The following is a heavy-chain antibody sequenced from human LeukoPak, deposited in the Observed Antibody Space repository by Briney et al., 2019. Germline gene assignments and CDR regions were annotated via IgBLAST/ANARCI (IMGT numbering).Heavy chain of an antibody. V-gene: IGHV4-38-2*02. CDR3: ARWLHPYYFDS. D-gene: IGHD5-24*01. CDR2: VYHTGST. CDR1: GYSITSDHF. J-gene: IGHJ4*02. Sequence: KSSETLSLTCTVSGYSITSDHFWGWIRQPPGKGLEWIGSVYHTGSTFYSPSLKSRVTISLDTSKNQFSLKLSSVTAADTAVYYCARWLHPYYFDSWGQGTLVTVSS.